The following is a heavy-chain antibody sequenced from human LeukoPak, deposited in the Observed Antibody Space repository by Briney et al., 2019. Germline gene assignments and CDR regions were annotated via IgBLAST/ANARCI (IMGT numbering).Heavy chain of an antibody. CDR2: INPSGGST. D-gene: IGHD5-12*01. CDR1: GYTFTSYY. V-gene: IGHV1-46*01. Sequence: ASVKVPCKASGYTFTSYYMHWVRQAPGQGLEWMGIINPSGGSTSYAQKFQGRVTMTRDTSTSTVYMELSSLRSEDTAVYYCAIPRGYSGTTPGGRSRSPYYYYYGMDVWGQGTTVTVSS. J-gene: IGHJ6*02. CDR3: AIPRGYSGTTPGGRSRSPYYYYYGMDV.